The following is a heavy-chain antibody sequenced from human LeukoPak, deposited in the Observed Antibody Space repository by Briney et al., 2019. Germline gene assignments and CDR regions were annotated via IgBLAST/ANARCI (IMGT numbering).Heavy chain of an antibody. V-gene: IGHV4-59*01. CDR3: ASGYCSSTSCLGFDY. D-gene: IGHD2-2*01. J-gene: IGHJ4*02. CDR1: GGSISSYY. CDR2: IYYSGST. Sequence: SETLSLTCTVSGGSISSYYWSWIRQPPGKGLEWIGYIYYSGSTNYNPSLKSRVTISVDTSKNQFSLKLSSVTAADTAVYYCASGYCSSTSCLGFDYWGQGTLVTVSS.